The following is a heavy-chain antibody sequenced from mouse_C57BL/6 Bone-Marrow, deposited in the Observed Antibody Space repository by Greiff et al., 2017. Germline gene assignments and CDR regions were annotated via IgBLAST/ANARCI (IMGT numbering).Heavy chain of an antibody. J-gene: IGHJ1*03. CDR1: GYTFTDYN. CDR3: ARSYGDGYFDV. V-gene: IGHV1-18*01. CDR2: INPNNGGT. Sequence: VQLQQSGPELVKPGASVKIPCKASGYTFTDYNMDWVKQSHGKSLEWIGDINPNNGGTIYNQKFKGKATLTVDKSSSTAYMELRSLTSEDTAVYYCARSYGDGYFDVWGTGTTVTVSS. D-gene: IGHD2-13*01.